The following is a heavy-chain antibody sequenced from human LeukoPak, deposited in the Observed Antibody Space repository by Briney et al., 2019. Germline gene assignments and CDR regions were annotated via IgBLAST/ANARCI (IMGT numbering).Heavy chain of an antibody. D-gene: IGHD4-17*01. V-gene: IGHV1-18*01. J-gene: IGHJ4*02. Sequence: ASVKVSCKASGYPFTSYGFNWVRQAPGQGLEWMGWISAYNGNTNYAQKLQGRVTMTTDKSTSTAYMELRSLRSDDTAVYYCARADVYGDRDFDYWGQGTLVTVSS. CDR2: ISAYNGNT. CDR3: ARADVYGDRDFDY. CDR1: GYPFTSYG.